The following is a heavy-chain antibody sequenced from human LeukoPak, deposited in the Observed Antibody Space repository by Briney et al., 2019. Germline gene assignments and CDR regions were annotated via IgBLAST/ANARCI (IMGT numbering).Heavy chain of an antibody. Sequence: SVKVSCKASGGTFSSYATSWVRQAPGQGLEWMGGIIPIFGTANYAQKFQGRVTITADESTSTAYMELSSLRSEDTAVYYCATCQWFGELLPLGYWGQGTLVTVSS. V-gene: IGHV1-69*13. CDR3: ATCQWFGELLPLGY. J-gene: IGHJ4*02. CDR1: GGTFSSYA. D-gene: IGHD3-10*01. CDR2: IIPIFGTA.